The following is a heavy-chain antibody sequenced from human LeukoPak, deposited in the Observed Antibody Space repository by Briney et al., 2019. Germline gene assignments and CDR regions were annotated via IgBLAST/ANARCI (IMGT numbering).Heavy chain of an antibody. CDR3: AKGSDYGDYDSDY. CDR2: IIPIFGTA. V-gene: IGHV1-69*13. Sequence: ASVKVSCKAPGGTFSSYAISWVRQAPGQGLEWMGGIIPIFGTANYAQKFQGRVTITADESTSTAYMELSSLRSEDTAVYYCAKGSDYGDYDSDYWGQGTLVTVSS. CDR1: GGTFSSYA. D-gene: IGHD4-17*01. J-gene: IGHJ4*02.